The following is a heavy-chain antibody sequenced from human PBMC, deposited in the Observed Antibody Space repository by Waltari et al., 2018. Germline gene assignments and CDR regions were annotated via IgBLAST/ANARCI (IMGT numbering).Heavy chain of an antibody. Sequence: QVQLVQSGAEVKKPGASVKVSCKASGYTFTGHYMPWVRLAPGQGLEWMGWINHNSGGTNYAQKFQGRVTMTRDTSISTAYMELSRLRSDDTAVYYCARDYDSSGYYYGHFDYWGQGTLVTVSS. CDR2: INHNSGGT. CDR3: ARDYDSSGYYYGHFDY. CDR1: GYTFTGHY. J-gene: IGHJ4*02. V-gene: IGHV1-2*02. D-gene: IGHD3-22*01.